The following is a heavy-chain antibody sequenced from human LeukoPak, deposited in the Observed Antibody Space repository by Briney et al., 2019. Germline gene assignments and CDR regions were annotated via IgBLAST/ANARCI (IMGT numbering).Heavy chain of an antibody. CDR2: ISYDGSNK. D-gene: IGHD3-16*01. CDR3: ARLWVWGSYRDFDY. Sequence: GGSLRLSCAASGFTFSSYAMHWVRQAPGKGLEWVAVISYDGSNKYYADSVKGRFTISRDNAKNSLYLQMNSLRAEDTAVYYCARLWVWGSYRDFDYWGQGTLVTVSS. CDR1: GFTFSSYA. V-gene: IGHV3-30*04. J-gene: IGHJ4*02.